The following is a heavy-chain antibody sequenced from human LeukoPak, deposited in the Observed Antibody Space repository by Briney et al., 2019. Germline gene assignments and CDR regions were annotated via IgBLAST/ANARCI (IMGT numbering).Heavy chain of an antibody. V-gene: IGHV4-61*01. CDR3: ATAPTGYSSGCNYGY. J-gene: IGHJ4*02. CDR1: GGSVSSGSYY. Sequence: SETLSLTCTVSGGSVSSGSYYWSWIRQPPGKGLEWIGFIYYSGSTNYNPSLKSRVTISVDTSKNQFSLKLSSVTAADTAVYYCATAPTGYSSGCNYGYWGQGTLVTVSS. CDR2: IYYSGST. D-gene: IGHD6-19*01.